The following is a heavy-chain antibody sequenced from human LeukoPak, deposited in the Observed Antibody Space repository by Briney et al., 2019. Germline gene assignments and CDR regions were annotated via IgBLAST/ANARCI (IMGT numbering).Heavy chain of an antibody. D-gene: IGHD4-17*01. J-gene: IGHJ4*01. Sequence: GGSLRLSCAASGFTFSSYSMTWVRQAPGKGLEWVSVISAGGTSTFYADSVKGRFTISRDNSKDTLYLQINSLRAEDTAVYYCASGNGNYGEVAYWGQGILVAVSS. V-gene: IGHV3-23*01. CDR3: ASGNGNYGEVAY. CDR2: ISAGGTST. CDR1: GFTFSSYS.